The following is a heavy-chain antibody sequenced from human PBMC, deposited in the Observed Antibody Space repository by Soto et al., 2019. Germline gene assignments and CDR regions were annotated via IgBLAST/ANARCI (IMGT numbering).Heavy chain of an antibody. Sequence: PSDTLSLTCTVSGGSISSGNYYWSWIRQPPGKGLEWIGFISYSGSAYYNPSLKGRVTISVDTSKNQFSLNLSFVTAADTAVYYCATMGTPATGLYYFDYWGQGTLVTVSS. CDR3: ATMGTPATGLYYFDY. CDR1: GGSISSGNYY. D-gene: IGHD2-15*01. V-gene: IGHV4-30-4*02. CDR2: ISYSGSA. J-gene: IGHJ4*02.